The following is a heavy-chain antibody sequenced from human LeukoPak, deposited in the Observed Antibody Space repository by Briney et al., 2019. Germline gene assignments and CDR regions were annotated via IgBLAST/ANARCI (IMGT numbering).Heavy chain of an antibody. D-gene: IGHD5-24*01. CDR1: GGSFSGYY. Sequence: KPSETLSLTCAVYGGSFSGYYWSWIRQPPGKGLEWIGEINHSGSTNYNPSLKSRVTISVDTSKNQFSLKLSSVTAADTAVYYCAAIEMATTQTFDYWGQGTLVTVSS. CDR3: AAIEMATTQTFDY. J-gene: IGHJ4*02. V-gene: IGHV4-34*01. CDR2: INHSGST.